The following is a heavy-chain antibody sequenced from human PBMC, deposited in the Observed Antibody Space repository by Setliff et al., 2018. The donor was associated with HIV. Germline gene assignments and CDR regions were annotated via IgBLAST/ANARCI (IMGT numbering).Heavy chain of an antibody. CDR3: ARVPYRSAWFSGGHDAFDI. J-gene: IGHJ3*02. CDR1: GYSFARYG. D-gene: IGHD6-19*01. V-gene: IGHV1-18*01. Sequence: ASVKVSCKASGYSFARYGLSWVRQAPGRGLEWMGWISGFNGNTKYAQSFQDRVAMTTETATSTAYMEMRSLRSDDTAVYFCARVPYRSAWFSGGHDAFDIWGQGTMGTVS. CDR2: ISGFNGNT.